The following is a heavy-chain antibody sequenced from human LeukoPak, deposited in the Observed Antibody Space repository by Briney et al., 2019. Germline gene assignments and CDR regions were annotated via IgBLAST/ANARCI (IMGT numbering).Heavy chain of an antibody. CDR2: ISGSGGST. D-gene: IGHD4-17*01. J-gene: IGHJ6*03. CDR3: AKAYGSGYYYHMDV. CDR1: GFTFSNYA. Sequence: GGSLRLSCAASGFTFSNYAMSWVRQAPGKGLEWVSTISGSGGSTYHADPVKGRITISRDNSRNTLYLQMNSLRAEDTAVYYCAKAYGSGYYYHMDVWGKGTTVTVSS. V-gene: IGHV3-23*01.